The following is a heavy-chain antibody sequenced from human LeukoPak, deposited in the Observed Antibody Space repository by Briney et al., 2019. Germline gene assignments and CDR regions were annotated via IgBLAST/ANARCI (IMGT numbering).Heavy chain of an antibody. CDR3: ARFWDYYDSSGYYNWFNP. D-gene: IGHD3-22*01. V-gene: IGHV1-69*13. CDR1: GGTFSSYA. Sequence: GASVKVSCKASGGTFSSYAISWVRQASGQGLEWMGGIIPIFGTANYAQKFQGRVTITADESTSTAYMELSSLRSEDTAVYYCARFWDYYDSSGYYNWFNPWGQGTLVTVSS. J-gene: IGHJ5*02. CDR2: IIPIFGTA.